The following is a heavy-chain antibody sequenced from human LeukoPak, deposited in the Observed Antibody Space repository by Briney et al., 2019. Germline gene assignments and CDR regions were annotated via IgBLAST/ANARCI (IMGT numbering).Heavy chain of an antibody. J-gene: IGHJ4*02. V-gene: IGHV4-59*01. Sequence: ASETLSLTCTVSGGSISSYYWSWIRQPPGKGLEWIGYIYYTGSADYNPSLKSRVAISVDTSKNQFSLKLSSVTAADTAVYYCARGSKAAPGTFDYWGQGTLVTVSS. D-gene: IGHD6-13*01. CDR1: GGSISSYY. CDR2: IYYTGSA. CDR3: ARGSKAAPGTFDY.